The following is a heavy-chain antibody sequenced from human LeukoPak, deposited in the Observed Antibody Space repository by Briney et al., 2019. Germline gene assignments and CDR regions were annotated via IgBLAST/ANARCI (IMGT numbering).Heavy chain of an antibody. CDR3: ARENYYDSNESLDY. V-gene: IGHV1-69*05. Sequence: SVKVSCKASGGTFSSYAINWVRQAPGQGLEWMGRIITISGTANYAQKFQGRVTITTDESTSTAHMELSSLRSDDTAVYYCARENYYDSNESLDYWGQGTLVTVSS. CDR2: IITISGTA. J-gene: IGHJ4*02. D-gene: IGHD3-22*01. CDR1: GGTFSSYA.